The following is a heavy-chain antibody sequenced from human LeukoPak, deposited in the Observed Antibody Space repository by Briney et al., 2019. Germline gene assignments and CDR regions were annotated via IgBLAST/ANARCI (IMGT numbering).Heavy chain of an antibody. CDR2: MNSDGSTT. CDR1: GFTFSRYW. J-gene: IGHJ4*02. CDR3: ARDLRY. V-gene: IGHV3-74*01. Sequence: GGSLRLSCAASGFTFSRYWMHWVRQAPGEGLVWVSRMNSDGSTTNYADSVKGRFTMSRDNAKNTLYLQMNSLRAEDTAVYYCARDLRYWGQGTLVTVSS.